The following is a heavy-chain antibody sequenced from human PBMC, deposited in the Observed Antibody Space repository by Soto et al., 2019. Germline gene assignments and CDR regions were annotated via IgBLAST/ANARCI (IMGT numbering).Heavy chain of an antibody. CDR2: ISAYNGNT. CDR3: ARDQPAYYYDSSGPNNWFDP. D-gene: IGHD3-22*01. V-gene: IGHV1-18*01. J-gene: IGHJ5*02. CDR1: GYTFTSYG. Sequence: ASVKVSCKASGYTFTSYGISWVRQAPGQGLEWMGWISAYNGNTNYAQKLQGRVTMTTDTSTSTAYMELRSLRSDDTAVYYCARDQPAYYYDSSGPNNWFDPWGQGTLVTVPQ.